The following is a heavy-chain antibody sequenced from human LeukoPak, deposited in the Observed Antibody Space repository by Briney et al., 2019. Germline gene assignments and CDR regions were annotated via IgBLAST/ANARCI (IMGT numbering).Heavy chain of an antibody. V-gene: IGHV4-4*07. CDR3: ARARYYDSSGYPHYYYYMDV. J-gene: IGHJ6*03. D-gene: IGHD3-22*01. Sequence: PSETLSLTCTVSGGSISSYYWSWIRQPAGKGLEWIGRIYTSGSTNYNPSLKSRVTMSVDTSKSQFSLKLSSVTAADTAVYYCARARYYDSSGYPHYYYYMDVWGKGTTVTVSS. CDR1: GGSISSYY. CDR2: IYTSGST.